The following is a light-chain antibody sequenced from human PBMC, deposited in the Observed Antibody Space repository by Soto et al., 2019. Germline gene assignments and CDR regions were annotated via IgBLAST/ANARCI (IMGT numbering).Light chain of an antibody. Sequence: QSVLTQPASVSGSPGQSITISCTGTSSDVGAYNYDSWYQQYPGEAPKVIIYDVSHRPAGVSNRFSGSKSGNTASLTISGLQTQDEADYYCGSYTSATTYVFGTGTKVTVL. V-gene: IGLV2-14*01. CDR3: GSYTSATTYV. CDR1: SSDVGAYNY. J-gene: IGLJ1*01. CDR2: DVS.